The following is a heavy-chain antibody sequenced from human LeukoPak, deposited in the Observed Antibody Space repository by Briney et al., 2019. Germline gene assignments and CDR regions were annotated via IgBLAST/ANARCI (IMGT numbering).Heavy chain of an antibody. CDR3: AREVGTESHDAFDI. CDR2: INPNSGGT. J-gene: IGHJ3*02. D-gene: IGHD4-23*01. V-gene: IGHV1-2*02. CDR1: GYTFTGYY. Sequence: GASVKVSCKASGYTFTGYYMHWVRQAPGQGLEWMGWINPNSGGTNYAQKFQGRVTMTRDTSISTAYMELNRLRSDDTAVYYCAREVGTESHDAFDIWGQGTMVTVSS.